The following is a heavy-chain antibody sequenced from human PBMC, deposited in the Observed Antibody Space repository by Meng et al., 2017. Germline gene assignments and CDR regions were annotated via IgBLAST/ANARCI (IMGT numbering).Heavy chain of an antibody. CDR1: GGTFSSYA. J-gene: IGHJ4*02. V-gene: IGHV1-69*06. D-gene: IGHD1-26*01. CDR2: IIPIFGTA. Sequence: SVKVSCKASGGTFSSYAISWVRQAPGQGLEWMGGIIPIFGTANYAQKFQGRVTMTEDTSTDTAYMELSSLRSEDTAVYYCATDYYDLSGSYTFDYWGQGTLVTVSS. CDR3: ATDYYDLSGSYTFDY.